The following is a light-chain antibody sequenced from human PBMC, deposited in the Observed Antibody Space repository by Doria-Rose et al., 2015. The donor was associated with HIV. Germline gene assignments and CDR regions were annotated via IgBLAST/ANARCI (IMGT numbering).Light chain of an antibody. V-gene: IGKV3-20*01. J-gene: IGKJ1*01. CDR3: HQYGTSWT. CDR1: QSFSSTY. CDR2: DGS. Sequence: EIVLMQSPGTLSLSPGERATLSCRASQSFSSTYLAWYQKKPGQAPSLLIYDGSTRATGIPDRFSASGSGTDFTLTINRLEPEDFALYYCHQYGTSWTFGQGTKVEI.